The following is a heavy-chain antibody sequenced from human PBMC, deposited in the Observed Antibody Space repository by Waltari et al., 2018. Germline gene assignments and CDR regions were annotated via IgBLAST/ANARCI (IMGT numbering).Heavy chain of an antibody. Sequence: EVQLVESGGGLVQPGGSLRLSCVASGFMFSSYSMNWVRLAPGKGLEWVSSISGDNSYSYYSGSLTGRFTISRDNAKNSLFLQMNGLRDEDTAIYYCAKEGLGGAPQFDYWGQGTLVSGSS. CDR3: AKEGLGGAPQFDY. CDR1: GFMFSSYS. J-gene: IGHJ4*02. V-gene: IGHV3-21*06. D-gene: IGHD2-21*01. CDR2: ISGDNSYS.